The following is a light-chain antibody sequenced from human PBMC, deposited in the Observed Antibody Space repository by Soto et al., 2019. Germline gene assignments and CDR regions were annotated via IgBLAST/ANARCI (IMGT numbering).Light chain of an antibody. CDR1: QSISGW. V-gene: IGKV1-5*03. CDR2: KAS. Sequence: DIQMTQSPSTLXASVGDSVTITCRASQSISGWLAWYQHKPGKAPKLLIYKASSLESGVPSRFSGGGSGTEFTLTIYSLQPDDFATYYCQQYNSYPWTFGQGTKVDIK. CDR3: QQYNSYPWT. J-gene: IGKJ1*01.